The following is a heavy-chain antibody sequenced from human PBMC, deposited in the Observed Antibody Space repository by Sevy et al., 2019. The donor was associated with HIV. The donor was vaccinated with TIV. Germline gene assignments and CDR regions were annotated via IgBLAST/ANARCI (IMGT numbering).Heavy chain of an antibody. D-gene: IGHD6-19*01. CDR2: ISSSSSYI. Sequence: GSLRLSCAASGFTFSSYSMNWVRQAPGKGLEWVSSISSSSSYIYYADSVKGRFTISRDNAKNSLYLQMNSLRAEDTAVYYCARGLYSSGAFDIWGQGTMVTVSS. CDR3: ARGLYSSGAFDI. J-gene: IGHJ3*02. CDR1: GFTFSSYS. V-gene: IGHV3-21*01.